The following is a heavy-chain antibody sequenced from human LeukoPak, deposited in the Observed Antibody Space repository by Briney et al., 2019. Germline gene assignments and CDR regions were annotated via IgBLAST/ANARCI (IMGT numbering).Heavy chain of an antibody. J-gene: IGHJ4*02. CDR3: ARGGYSGYDSSRFDY. CDR2: IYYSGST. CDR1: GGSISSYY. V-gene: IGHV4-59*12. D-gene: IGHD5-12*01. Sequence: SETLSLTCTVSGGSISSYYWSWIRQPPGKGLEWIGYIYYSGSTNYNPSLKSRVTISVDTSKNQFSLKLSSVTAADTAVYYCARGGYSGYDSSRFDYWGQGTLVTVSS.